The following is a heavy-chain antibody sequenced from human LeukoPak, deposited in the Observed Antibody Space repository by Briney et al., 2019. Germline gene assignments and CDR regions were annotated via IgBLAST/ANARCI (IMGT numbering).Heavy chain of an antibody. CDR1: GGSIRSYY. Sequence: SETLSLTCTVSGGSIRSYYWSWIRQPPGKGLEWMGYIYYTGSTKYSPSLKSRVTISVDTPQNQFSLKLSSVTAADTAVYYCAREGRDGLFDYWGQGTLVTVSS. V-gene: IGHV4-59*01. J-gene: IGHJ4*02. CDR3: AREGRDGLFDY. D-gene: IGHD5-24*01. CDR2: IYYTGST.